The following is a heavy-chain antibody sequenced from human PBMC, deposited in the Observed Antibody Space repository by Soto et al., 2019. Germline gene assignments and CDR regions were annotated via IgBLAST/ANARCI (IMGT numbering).Heavy chain of an antibody. CDR3: ARHGAGGWYGKHFDY. CDR2: IYYSGST. V-gene: IGHV4-39*01. D-gene: IGHD6-19*01. J-gene: IGHJ4*02. CDR1: GGSISSSSYY. Sequence: QLQLQESGPGLVKPSETLSLTCTVSGGSISSSSYYWGWIRQPPGKGLEWIGSIYYSGSTYYNPSLKSRITISVDTSKNQFSLKLSSVTAADTAVYYCARHGAGGWYGKHFDYRGQGTLVTVSS.